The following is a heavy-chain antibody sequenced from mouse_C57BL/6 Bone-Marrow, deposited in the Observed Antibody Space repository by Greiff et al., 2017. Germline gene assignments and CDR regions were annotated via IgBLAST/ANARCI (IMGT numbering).Heavy chain of an antibody. V-gene: IGHV1-4*01. CDR2: INPSSGYT. J-gene: IGHJ2*01. CDR3: ARSLYGSSYDFDY. Sequence: VQLQQSGAELARPGASVKMSCKASGYTFTSYTMHWVKQRPGQGLEWIGYINPSSGYTKYNQKFKDKATLTADKSSITAYMQLSSLTSEDSAVYYCARSLYGSSYDFDYWGQGTTLTVSS. D-gene: IGHD1-1*01. CDR1: GYTFTSYT.